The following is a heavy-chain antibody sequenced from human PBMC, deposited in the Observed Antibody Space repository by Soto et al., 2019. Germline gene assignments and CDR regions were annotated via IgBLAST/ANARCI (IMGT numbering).Heavy chain of an antibody. D-gene: IGHD3-3*01. Sequence: PGESLKISCKGSGYSSTSYWIGWVRQMPGKGLEWMGIIYPGDSDTRYSPSFQGQVTISADKSISTAYLQWSSLKASDTAMYYCACYYDFWSGHRKSRYYYMDVWGKGTTVTVSS. CDR3: ACYYDFWSGHRKSRYYYMDV. V-gene: IGHV5-51*01. CDR1: GYSSTSYW. CDR2: IYPGDSDT. J-gene: IGHJ6*03.